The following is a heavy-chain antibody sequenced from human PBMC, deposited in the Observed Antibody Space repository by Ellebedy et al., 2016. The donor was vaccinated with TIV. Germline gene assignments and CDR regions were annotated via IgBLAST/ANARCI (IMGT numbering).Heavy chain of an antibody. J-gene: IGHJ4*02. CDR3: YGRGDFDY. CDR2: INQGGSHD. Sequence: GESLKISXAASGFTFSGYAMTWVRQAPGQGLEWVANINQGGSHDYYVDSVKGRFTISRDNAKNSLSLQMNSLTAEDTAMYYCYGRGDFDYWGQGTLVTVSS. D-gene: IGHD4-17*01. CDR1: GFTFSGYA. V-gene: IGHV3-7*01.